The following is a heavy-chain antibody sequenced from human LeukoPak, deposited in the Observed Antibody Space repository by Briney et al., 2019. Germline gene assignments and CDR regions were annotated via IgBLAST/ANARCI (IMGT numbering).Heavy chain of an antibody. J-gene: IGHJ3*02. Sequence: GGSLRLSCAASGFTFSSYWKHWVRQAPGKGLVWVSRINSDGSSTSYADSVKGRFTISRDNAKNTLYLQMNSLRAEDTAVYYCAREVRGSGWYYAFDIWGQGTMVTVSS. V-gene: IGHV3-74*01. CDR2: INSDGSST. CDR3: AREVRGSGWYYAFDI. D-gene: IGHD6-19*01. CDR1: GFTFSSYW.